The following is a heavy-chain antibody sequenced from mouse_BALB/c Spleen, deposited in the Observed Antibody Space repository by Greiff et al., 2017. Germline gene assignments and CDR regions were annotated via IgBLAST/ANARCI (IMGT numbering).Heavy chain of an antibody. Sequence: VQLQQPGAELVRPGASVKLSCTASGYSFTSYWMNWVKQRPGQGLEWIGMIHPSDSDTRLNQKFKDKATLTVDKSSSTAYMQLSSQTSEDSAVYYGAREGGTTMIISWFAYWGQGTLVTVSA. D-gene: IGHD2-4*01. CDR1: GYSFTSYW. V-gene: IGHV1-74*01. CDR2: IHPSDSDT. CDR3: AREGGTTMIISWFAY. J-gene: IGHJ3*01.